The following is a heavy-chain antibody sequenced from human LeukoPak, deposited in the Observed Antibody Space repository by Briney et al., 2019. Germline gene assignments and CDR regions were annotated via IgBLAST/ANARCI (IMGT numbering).Heavy chain of an antibody. CDR3: ARLEAKAFFDY. V-gene: IGHV4-39*07. D-gene: IGHD4/OR15-4a*01. Sequence: PSETLSLTCTVSGGSISSSSYYWGWIRQPPGKGLEWIGSIYYSGSTYYNPSLKSRVTISVDTSKNQFSLKLSSVTAADTAVYYCARLEAKAFFDYWGQGTLVTVSS. J-gene: IGHJ4*02. CDR2: IYYSGST. CDR1: GGSISSSSYY.